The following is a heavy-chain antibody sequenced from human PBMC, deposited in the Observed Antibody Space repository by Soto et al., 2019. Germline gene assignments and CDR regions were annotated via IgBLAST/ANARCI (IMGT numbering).Heavy chain of an antibody. J-gene: IGHJ6*02. CDR1: GYTFTSYY. V-gene: IGHV1-46*01. CDR3: AREFDYYYDSSGYYPTHYYYGMDV. D-gene: IGHD3-22*01. Sequence: ASVKVSCKASGYTFTSYYMHWVRQAPGQGLELMGIINPSGGSTSYAQKFQGRVTMTRDTSTSTVYMELSSLRSEDTAVYYCAREFDYYYDSSGYYPTHYYYGMDVWGQGTTVTVYS. CDR2: INPSGGST.